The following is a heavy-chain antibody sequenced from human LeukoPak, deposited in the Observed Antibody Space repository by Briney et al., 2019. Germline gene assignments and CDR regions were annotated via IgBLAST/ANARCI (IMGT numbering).Heavy chain of an antibody. CDR3: AKAPGGFQH. D-gene: IGHD3-16*01. CDR1: GFILSSYA. CDR2: ISYDGGEK. Sequence: GGSLRLSCAASGFILSSYAMHWVRQAPGKGLEWVAVISYDGGEKYYADSVKGRFTISRDNSMNTLYLQMNSLRAEDTAVYYCAKAPGGFQHWGQGTLVTVSS. V-gene: IGHV3-30-3*01. J-gene: IGHJ1*01.